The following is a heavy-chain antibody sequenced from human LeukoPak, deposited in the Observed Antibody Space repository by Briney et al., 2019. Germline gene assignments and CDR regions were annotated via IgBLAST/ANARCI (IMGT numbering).Heavy chain of an antibody. V-gene: IGHV3-21*01. CDR3: ARDGAGSFDY. Sequence: NPGGSLRLSCAASGFTFSGYSMNWVRQAPGKGLEWVSSISSSSSYIYYADSVKGRFTISRDNAKNSLYLQMNSLRAEDTAVYYCARDGAGSFDYWGQGTLVTVSS. CDR1: GFTFSGYS. CDR2: ISSSSSYI. D-gene: IGHD3-10*01. J-gene: IGHJ4*02.